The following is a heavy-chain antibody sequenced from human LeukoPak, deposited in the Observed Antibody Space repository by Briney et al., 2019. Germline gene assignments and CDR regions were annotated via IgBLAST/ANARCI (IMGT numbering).Heavy chain of an antibody. V-gene: IGHV3-15*01. Sequence: PGGSLRLSCAASGFTFSNAWMSWVRQAPGKGLEWVGRIKSKTDGGTIDYAAPVKGRFTISRDDSKNTLYLQMNSLKTEDTAVYYCTTYSSGSPSDYWGQGTLVTVSS. CDR2: IKSKTDGGTI. CDR1: GFTFSNAW. J-gene: IGHJ4*02. D-gene: IGHD6-19*01. CDR3: TTYSSGSPSDY.